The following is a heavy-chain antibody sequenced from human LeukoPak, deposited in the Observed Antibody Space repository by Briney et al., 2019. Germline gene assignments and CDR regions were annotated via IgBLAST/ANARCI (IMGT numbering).Heavy chain of an antibody. CDR1: GFTFSSYA. CDR3: AKQMMERQQYYYMDV. V-gene: IGHV3-30*04. J-gene: IGHJ6*03. CDR2: ISYDGSNK. D-gene: IGHD6-13*01. Sequence: PGGSLRLSCAASGFTFSSYAMHWVRQAPGKGLEWVAVISYDGSNKYYADSVKGRFTISRENSKNTLYLQMNSLRPEDTAVYYCAKQMMERQQYYYMDVWGKGTSVTVSS.